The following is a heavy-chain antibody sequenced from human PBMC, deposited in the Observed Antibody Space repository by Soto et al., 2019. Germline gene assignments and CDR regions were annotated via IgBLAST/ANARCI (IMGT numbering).Heavy chain of an antibody. CDR3: GKGKELGVVRYGLDA. J-gene: IGHJ6*02. Sequence: PGGSLRLSCGASGFSVKRYWMHWVRQAPGKGLVWLSRFGGDENYTDYADSVRGWFTISRDIARNTIYLQMNSLRAEDTAVYYCGKGKELGVVRYGLDAWGQGTTVTVSS. V-gene: IGHV3-74*01. D-gene: IGHD3-3*01. CDR2: FGGDENYT. CDR1: GFSVKRYW.